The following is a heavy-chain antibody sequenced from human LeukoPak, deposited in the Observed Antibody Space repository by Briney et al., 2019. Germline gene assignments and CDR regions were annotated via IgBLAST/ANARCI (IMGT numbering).Heavy chain of an antibody. D-gene: IGHD7-27*01. V-gene: IGHV1-2*02. Sequence: ASVKVSCKASRYTFTGYYMHWVRRAPGQGLEWMGWINPNSGGTNYAQKFLGRVTMTRDTSISTAYMELSRLRSDDTAVYYCARGPHWDPHFDYWGQGTLVTVSS. CDR3: ARGPHWDPHFDY. J-gene: IGHJ4*02. CDR1: RYTFTGYY. CDR2: INPNSGGT.